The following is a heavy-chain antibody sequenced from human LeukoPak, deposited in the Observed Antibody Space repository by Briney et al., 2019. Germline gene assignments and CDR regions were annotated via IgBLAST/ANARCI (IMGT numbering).Heavy chain of an antibody. Sequence: GGSLRLSCAASGLTFRNYAMTWVRQAPGKGLEWVSAINGGGGSTYYAGSVKGRFTISRDNSRNTLYLQMNSLRAEDTAIYYCAKFRADSSGWPFDYWGQGTLVTVSS. J-gene: IGHJ4*02. D-gene: IGHD6-19*01. V-gene: IGHV3-23*01. CDR2: INGGGGST. CDR3: AKFRADSSGWPFDY. CDR1: GLTFRNYA.